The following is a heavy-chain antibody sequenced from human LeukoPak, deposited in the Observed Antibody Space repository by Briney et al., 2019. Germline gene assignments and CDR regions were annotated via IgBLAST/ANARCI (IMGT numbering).Heavy chain of an antibody. D-gene: IGHD1-26*01. V-gene: IGHV3-23*01. CDR1: GFTFSSYA. CDR3: ATIVGATTEDDY. CDR2: ISGSGGST. Sequence: PGGSLRLSCAVSGFTFSSYAMSWVRQAPGKGLEWVSAISGSGGSTYYADSVKGRFTISRDNSKNTLYLQMNSLRAEDTAVYYCATIVGATTEDDYWGQGTLVTVSS. J-gene: IGHJ4*02.